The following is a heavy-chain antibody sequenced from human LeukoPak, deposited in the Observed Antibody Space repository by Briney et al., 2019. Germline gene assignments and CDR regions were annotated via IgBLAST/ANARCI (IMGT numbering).Heavy chain of an antibody. CDR2: TYYRSKWYS. J-gene: IGHJ6*02. Sequence: SQTLSLTWVIAVYSVSSNSAAWNWIRQAPSRGLEWLGRTYYRSKWYSYSAVSVKSRIIINPDTSKNQFSLQLNSVTPEDTAVYYCAKESEDYYEGYYGMDVWGQGTTVTVSS. V-gene: IGHV6-1*01. D-gene: IGHD3-22*01. CDR1: VYSVSSNSAA. CDR3: AKESEDYYEGYYGMDV.